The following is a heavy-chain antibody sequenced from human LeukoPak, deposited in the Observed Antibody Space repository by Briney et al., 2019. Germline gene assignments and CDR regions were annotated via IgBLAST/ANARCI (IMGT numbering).Heavy chain of an antibody. V-gene: IGHV4-30-2*01. Sequence: PSETLSLTCAVSGGSISSGGYSWSWIRQPPGKGLEWIGYIYHNGNTYYSPSLKSRVTISVDRSKNQLSLKLSSVTAADTAMYYCASGGYSYGFVYWGQGTLVTVSS. CDR2: IYHNGNT. CDR3: ASGGYSYGFVY. D-gene: IGHD5-18*01. J-gene: IGHJ4*02. CDR1: GGSISSGGYS.